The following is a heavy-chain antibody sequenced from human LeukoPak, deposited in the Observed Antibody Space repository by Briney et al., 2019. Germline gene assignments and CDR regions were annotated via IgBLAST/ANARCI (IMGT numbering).Heavy chain of an antibody. V-gene: IGHV3-53*01. D-gene: IGHD5-12*01. CDR1: GFTVSSNY. J-gene: IGHJ4*02. CDR2: IYSGGST. CDR3: ARLSDLSGYVGAFDY. Sequence: PGGSLRLSCAASGFTVSSNYMSWVRQAPGKGLEWVSVIYSGGSTYYADSVKGRFTISRDNSKNTLYLQMNSLRAEDTAVYYCARLSDLSGYVGAFDYWGQGTLVTVSS.